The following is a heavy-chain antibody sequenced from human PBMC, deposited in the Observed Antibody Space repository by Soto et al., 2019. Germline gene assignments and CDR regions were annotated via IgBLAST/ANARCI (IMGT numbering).Heavy chain of an antibody. CDR3: ARGLEPDILTGYNWFDP. D-gene: IGHD3-9*01. V-gene: IGHV4-34*01. Sequence: SETLSLTCAVYGGSFSVYYWSCILQPPLKGLEWIGEINHSGSTNYNPSLKSRVTISVDTSKSQFSLKLSSVTAADTAVYYCARGLEPDILTGYNWFDPWGQGTLVTVSS. J-gene: IGHJ5*02. CDR2: INHSGST. CDR1: GGSFSVYY.